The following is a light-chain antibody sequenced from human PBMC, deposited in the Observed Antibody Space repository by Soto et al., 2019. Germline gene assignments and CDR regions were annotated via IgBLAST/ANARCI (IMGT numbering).Light chain of an antibody. Sequence: DIQMTQSPSTLSASVGDRVTITCRASQSITIWLAWYQQKPGKAPKLLIFDASNLESGVPSRFSGSGSGTEFTLTISSLQPDDFATYYCQQYNSYSWTFGQGTKVEIK. CDR3: QQYNSYSWT. CDR2: DAS. J-gene: IGKJ1*01. V-gene: IGKV1-5*01. CDR1: QSITIW.